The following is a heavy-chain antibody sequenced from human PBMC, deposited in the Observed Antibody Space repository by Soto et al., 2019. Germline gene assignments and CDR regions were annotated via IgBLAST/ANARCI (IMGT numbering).Heavy chain of an antibody. CDR2: ISGSGGST. J-gene: IGHJ6*02. D-gene: IGHD6-19*01. Sequence: EVQLLESGGGLVQPGGSLRLSCAASGFTFSSYAMSWVRQAPGKGLEWVSAISGSGGSTYYADSVKGRFTISRDNSKNTLYLQLNSLRAEDTAVYYCAKAGAPSGYSSGWYFSGYYGMDVWGQGTTVTVSS. V-gene: IGHV3-23*01. CDR3: AKAGAPSGYSSGWYFSGYYGMDV. CDR1: GFTFSSYA.